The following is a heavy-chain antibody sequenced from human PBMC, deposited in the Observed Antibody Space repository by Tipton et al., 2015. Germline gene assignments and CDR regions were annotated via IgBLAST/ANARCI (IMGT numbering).Heavy chain of an antibody. V-gene: IGHV4-61*08. CDR2: IRYSGGT. J-gene: IGHJ6*02. Sequence: TLTLNCTVSGDSVSREDYIWTWIRQPPGKGLEWIGYIRYSGGTNYKPSLRGRVSISLDMSKNQFSLKLRSVTAADTAMYFCARENAYYYGMDVWGQGTTVTVSS. CDR1: GDSVSREDYI. CDR3: ARENAYYYGMDV. D-gene: IGHD1-1*01.